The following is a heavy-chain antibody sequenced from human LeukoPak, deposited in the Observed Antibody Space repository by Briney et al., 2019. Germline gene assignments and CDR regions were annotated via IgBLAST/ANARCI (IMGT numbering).Heavy chain of an antibody. CDR3: ARATYDSSGYYLSFDY. V-gene: IGHV3-7*03. Sequence: GGSLRLSCVASGFSISSHWMSWVRQAPGKGLEWVASLKEDVSARNLVDSVKGRFTISRDNAKNSLYLQMNSLRAEDTALYHCARATYDSSGYYLSFDYWGQGTLVTVSS. D-gene: IGHD3-22*01. J-gene: IGHJ4*02. CDR2: LKEDVSAR. CDR1: GFSISSHW.